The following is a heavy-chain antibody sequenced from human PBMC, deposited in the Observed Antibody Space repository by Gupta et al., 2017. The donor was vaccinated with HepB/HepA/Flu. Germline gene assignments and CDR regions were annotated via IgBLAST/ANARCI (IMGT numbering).Heavy chain of an antibody. CDR3: ASQTSRSDYYYLFQY. CDR1: GFTFSNYW. V-gene: IGHV3-7*01. J-gene: IGHJ4*02. CDR2: IKQDGSAK. D-gene: IGHD3-22*01. Sequence: EVQIVESGGGLVQPGGSLRLSCVASGFTFSNYWMSWLRQAPGKGLEWVANIKQDGSAKYYVDSVKGRFTISRDNADNSLYLQMNSLRVEDTAVYYCASQTSRSDYYYLFQYWGQGTPVTVSS.